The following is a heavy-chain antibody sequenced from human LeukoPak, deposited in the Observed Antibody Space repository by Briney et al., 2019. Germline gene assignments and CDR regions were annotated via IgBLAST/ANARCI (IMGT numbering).Heavy chain of an antibody. CDR3: TRDSSFMLDY. CDR1: GFTFSSYS. D-gene: IGHD2/OR15-2a*01. CDR2: LKSDGSST. J-gene: IGHJ4*02. Sequence: PGGSLRLSCAASGFTFSSYSMNWVRQAPGKGLVWVSRLKSDGSSTFYADSVKGRFTISRDNAKNTLYLQMNSLRAEDTAVYYCTRDSSFMLDYWGQGTLVTVSS. V-gene: IGHV3-74*01.